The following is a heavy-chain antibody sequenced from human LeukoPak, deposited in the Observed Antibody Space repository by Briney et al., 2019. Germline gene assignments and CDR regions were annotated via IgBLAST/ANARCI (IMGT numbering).Heavy chain of an antibody. J-gene: IGHJ4*02. CDR1: GFTFSSYW. Sequence: PGGSLRLSCAASGFTFSSYWMHWVRQAPGKGLVWVSRINTDGSSTSYADSVKGRFTISRDNAKNTLYLQMNSLRAEDTAVYYCARGRRYFDWFFDYWGQGTLVTVSS. V-gene: IGHV3-74*01. CDR3: ARGRRYFDWFFDY. D-gene: IGHD3-9*01. CDR2: INTDGSST.